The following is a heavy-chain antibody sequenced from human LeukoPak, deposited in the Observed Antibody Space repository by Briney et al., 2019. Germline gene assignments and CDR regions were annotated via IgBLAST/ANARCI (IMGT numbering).Heavy chain of an antibody. J-gene: IGHJ5*02. CDR3: ARQEYCSGGSCYTWFDP. V-gene: IGHV5-10-1*04. D-gene: IGHD2-15*01. CDR2: IDPVDSHT. CDR1: GYTFTNNW. Sequence: GESLKITCKGSGYTFTNNWITWVRQMPGRGLEWMGRIDPVDSHTDYNPSFQGQVTISADKSISTAYLQWSSLKASDTAMYYCARQEYCSGGSCYTWFDPWGQGTLVTVSS.